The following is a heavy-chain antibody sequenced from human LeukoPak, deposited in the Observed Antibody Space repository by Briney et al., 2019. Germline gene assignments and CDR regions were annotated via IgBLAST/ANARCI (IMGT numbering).Heavy chain of an antibody. Sequence: PGGSLRLSSAASGFTFSSYAMHWVRQAPGKGLEWVAVISYDGSNKYYADSVKGRFTISRDNSKDTLYLQMNSLRAEDTAVYYCARTPAYYLYYFDYWGQGTLVTVSS. CDR3: ARTPAYYLYYFDY. J-gene: IGHJ4*02. V-gene: IGHV3-30-3*01. CDR2: ISYDGSNK. D-gene: IGHD3-22*01. CDR1: GFTFSSYA.